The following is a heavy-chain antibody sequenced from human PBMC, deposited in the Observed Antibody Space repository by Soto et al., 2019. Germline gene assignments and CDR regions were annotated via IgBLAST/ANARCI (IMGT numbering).Heavy chain of an antibody. CDR1: GFTFSSYT. J-gene: IGHJ5*02. Sequence: PGGSLRLSCSASGFTFSSYTMHWVRQAPGKGLEYVSEISTSGVGTKYADSVKGRFTISRDNSENTLYLQMGSLRAEDTAVYYCVKVDPPYCGGDCYSAWGQGTLVTVSS. CDR3: VKVDPPYCGGDCYSA. CDR2: ISTSGVGT. D-gene: IGHD2-21*02. V-gene: IGHV3-64D*06.